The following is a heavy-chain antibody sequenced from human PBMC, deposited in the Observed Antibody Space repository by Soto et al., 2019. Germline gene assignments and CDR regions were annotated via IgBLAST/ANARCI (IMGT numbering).Heavy chain of an antibody. CDR3: ARGKRFTMVRGVIPRRVFDY. Sequence: SETLSLTCAVYGGSFSGYYWSWIRQPPGKGLEWIGEINHSGSTNYNPSLKSRVTISVDTSKNQFSLKLSSVTAADTAVYYCARGKRFTMVRGVIPRRVFDYWGHGTLVTVSS. D-gene: IGHD3-10*01. CDR1: GGSFSGYY. J-gene: IGHJ4*01. CDR2: INHSGST. V-gene: IGHV4-34*01.